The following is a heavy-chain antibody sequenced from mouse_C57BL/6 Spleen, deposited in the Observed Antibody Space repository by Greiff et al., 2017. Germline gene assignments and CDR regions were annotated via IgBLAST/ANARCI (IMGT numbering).Heavy chain of an antibody. D-gene: IGHD2-4*01. V-gene: IGHV1-80*01. CDR3: ATIYYDPYAMDY. J-gene: IGHJ4*01. CDR2: IYPGDGDT. Sequence: VQRVESGAELVKPGASVKISCKASGYAFSSYWMNWVKQRPGKGLEWIGQIYPGDGDTNYNGKFKGKATLTADKSSSTAYMQLSSLTSEDSAVYFCATIYYDPYAMDYWGQGTSVTVSS. CDR1: GYAFSSYW.